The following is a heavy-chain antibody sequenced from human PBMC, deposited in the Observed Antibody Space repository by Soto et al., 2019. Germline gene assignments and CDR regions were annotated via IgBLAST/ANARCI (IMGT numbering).Heavy chain of an antibody. CDR2: VYNSGST. CDR3: ARYRREAVAGYTLDN. Sequence: SETLSLTCTVSGASLSLLYWSWVRQSPGKGLEWIGYVYNSGSTNYNPSLKSRVTISEDTSKSQFSLKVNSMTAADTAVYYCARYRREAVAGYTLDNWGQGILVTVSS. D-gene: IGHD6-13*01. J-gene: IGHJ4*02. V-gene: IGHV4-59*01. CDR1: GASLSLLY.